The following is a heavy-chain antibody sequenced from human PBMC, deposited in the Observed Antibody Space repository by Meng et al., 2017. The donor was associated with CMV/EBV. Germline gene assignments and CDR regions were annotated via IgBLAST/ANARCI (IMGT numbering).Heavy chain of an antibody. CDR1: GGSVSSGSYY. CDR2: IYYSGST. CDR3: ETHILANYYDSSGYVY. Sequence: SETLSLTCTVSGGSVSSGSYYWSWIRQPPGKGLEWIGYIYYSGSTNYNPTLKSRVTIPVDTSKNQFSLKLRSVTAADTAVYYCETHILANYYDSSGYVYWGQGTLVTVSS. D-gene: IGHD3-22*01. J-gene: IGHJ4*02. V-gene: IGHV4-61*01.